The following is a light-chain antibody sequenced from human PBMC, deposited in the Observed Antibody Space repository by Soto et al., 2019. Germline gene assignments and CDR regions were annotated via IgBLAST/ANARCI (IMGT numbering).Light chain of an antibody. Sequence: EIVLTQSPGTLSLSPGERATLSCRARQSVSSSYLAWYQQNPGQAPRLLIYGASSRATGIPDRFSGSGSGTDFTLTISRLEPEDFAVYYCQQYGSSPTFGGGTKVEIK. CDR3: QQYGSSPT. J-gene: IGKJ4*01. V-gene: IGKV3-20*01. CDR2: GAS. CDR1: QSVSSSY.